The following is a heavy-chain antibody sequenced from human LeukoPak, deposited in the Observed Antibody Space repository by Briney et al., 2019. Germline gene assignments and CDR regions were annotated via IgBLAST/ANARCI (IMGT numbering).Heavy chain of an antibody. CDR1: GFTFSSYW. Sequence: GGSLRLSCAASGFTFSSYWMHWVRQAPGKGLVWVSRINSDGSSTSYADSVKGRFTISRDNAKNTLYLQMNSLRAEDTAVYYCARDRGCTNGVCYGAFDYWGQGTLVTVSS. V-gene: IGHV3-74*01. CDR2: INSDGSST. J-gene: IGHJ4*02. D-gene: IGHD2-8*01. CDR3: ARDRGCTNGVCYGAFDY.